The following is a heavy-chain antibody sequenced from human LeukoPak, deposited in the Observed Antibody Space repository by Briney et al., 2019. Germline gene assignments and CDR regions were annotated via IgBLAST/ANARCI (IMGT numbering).Heavy chain of an antibody. CDR2: IYYSGST. V-gene: IGHV4-59*01. J-gene: IGHJ4*02. CDR3: ARSYYYDSSGYQY. CDR1: GGSISSYY. D-gene: IGHD3-22*01. Sequence: SETLSLTCTVSGGSISSYYWSWIRQPPGKGLEWIGHIYYSGSTNYNPSLKSRVTISVDTSKNQFSLKLSSVTAADTAVYYCARSYYYDSSGYQYWGQGTLVTVSS.